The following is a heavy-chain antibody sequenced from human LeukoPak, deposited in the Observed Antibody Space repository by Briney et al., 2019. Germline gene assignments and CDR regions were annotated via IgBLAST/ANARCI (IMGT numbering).Heavy chain of an antibody. Sequence: VASVKVSCKASGYTFTGYYVHWVRQAPGQGLEWMGWINPNSGGTNYAQKFQGRVTMTRDTSISTAYMELSSLRSEDTAVYYCARVGDFWSGYAYYYYGMDVWGQGTTVTVSS. CDR3: ARVGDFWSGYAYYYYGMDV. D-gene: IGHD3-3*01. CDR2: INPNSGGT. CDR1: GYTFTGYY. V-gene: IGHV1-2*02. J-gene: IGHJ6*02.